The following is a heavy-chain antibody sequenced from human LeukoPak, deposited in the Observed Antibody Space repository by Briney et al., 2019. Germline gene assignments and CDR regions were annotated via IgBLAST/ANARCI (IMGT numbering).Heavy chain of an antibody. CDR1: GGTFSSYA. D-gene: IGHD6-6*01. Sequence: SVKVSCKASGGTFSSYAISWVRQAPGQGLEWMGGIIPILGTANYAQKFQGRVTITADESTSTAYMELSSLRSEDTAVYYCARGREYSCSSGYDYWGQGTLVTVSS. J-gene: IGHJ4*02. CDR3: ARGREYSCSSGYDY. CDR2: IIPILGTA. V-gene: IGHV1-69*13.